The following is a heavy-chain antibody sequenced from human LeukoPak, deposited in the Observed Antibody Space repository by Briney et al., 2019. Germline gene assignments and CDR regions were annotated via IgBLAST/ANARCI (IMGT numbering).Heavy chain of an antibody. CDR1: GYTLTGYY. CDR3: ARTNREKYCANGVCYKGLILGP. J-gene: IGHJ5*02. V-gene: IGHV1-2*02. Sequence: GASVKVSCKASGYTLTGYYMHWVRQAPGQELEWMGWINPNSGGTNYAQKFQGRVTMTRDTSISTAYMELSRLRSDDTAVYYCARTNREKYCANGVCYKGLILGPWGQGTLVTVSS. CDR2: INPNSGGT. D-gene: IGHD2-8*01.